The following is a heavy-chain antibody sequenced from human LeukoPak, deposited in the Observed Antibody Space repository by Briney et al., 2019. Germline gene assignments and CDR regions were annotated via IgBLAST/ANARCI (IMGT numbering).Heavy chain of an antibody. V-gene: IGHV3-23*01. D-gene: IGHD3-22*01. CDR2: ISGSGGST. Sequence: GGSLRLSCAASGFTFSSYAMSWVRQAPGKGLEWVSAISGSGGSTYYADSVKGRFTISRDNSKNTLYLQMNSLKAEDTAVYYCAKDRTYYYDSSGYYVYWGQGTLVTVSS. J-gene: IGHJ4*02. CDR3: AKDRTYYYDSSGYYVY. CDR1: GFTFSSYA.